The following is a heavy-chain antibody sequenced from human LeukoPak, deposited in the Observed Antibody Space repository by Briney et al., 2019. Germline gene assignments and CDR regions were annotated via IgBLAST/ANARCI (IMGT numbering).Heavy chain of an antibody. Sequence: ASVKVSCKASGHIFTSYYMYWVRQAPGQGLEWMGIINPSGGSIRYAQKFQGRVTMTRDTSTSTVYMELSSLRSEDTAVYYCARDNSVEDTAWWFDPWGQGTLVTVSS. D-gene: IGHD4-23*01. J-gene: IGHJ5*02. V-gene: IGHV1-46*01. CDR1: GHIFTSYY. CDR2: INPSGGSI. CDR3: ARDNSVEDTAWWFDP.